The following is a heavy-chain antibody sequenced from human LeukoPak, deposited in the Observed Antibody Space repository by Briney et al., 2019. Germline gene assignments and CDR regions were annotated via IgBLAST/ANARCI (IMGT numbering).Heavy chain of an antibody. CDR1: GASISISNYY. V-gene: IGHV4-39*01. Sequence: SETLSLTCTVSGASISISNYYWGWVRQPPGKGLEWIGSIYYTGSTYYNSSLQSRVTISVDTSKSQFSLKVRSVTAADTAVYYCARASAEGLGDIVVVPAADNPYYFDYWGQGTLVTVSS. CDR3: ARASAEGLGDIVVVPAADNPYYFDY. J-gene: IGHJ4*02. CDR2: IYYTGST. D-gene: IGHD2-2*01.